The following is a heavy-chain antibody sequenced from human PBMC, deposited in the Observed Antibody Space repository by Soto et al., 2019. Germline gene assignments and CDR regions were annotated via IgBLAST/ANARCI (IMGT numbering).Heavy chain of an antibody. J-gene: IGHJ6*02. CDR2: INPNSGGT. CDR1: GYTFTGYY. Sequence: ASVKVSCKASGYTFTGYYMHWVRQAPGQGLEWMGWINPNSGGTNYAQKFQGWVTMTRDTSISTAYMELSRLRSDDTAVYYCARDGGGYSSSDGMDVWGQGTTVTVSS. D-gene: IGHD6-13*01. V-gene: IGHV1-2*04. CDR3: ARDGGGYSSSDGMDV.